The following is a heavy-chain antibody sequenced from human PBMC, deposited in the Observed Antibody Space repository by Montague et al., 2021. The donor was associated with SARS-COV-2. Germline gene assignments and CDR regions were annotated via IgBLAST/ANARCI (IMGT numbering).Heavy chain of an antibody. Sequence: SLRLSCAASGFTFSSYAMHWVRQAPGKGLEWVAVISYDGSNKYYADSVKGRFTISRDNSKNTLYLQMNSLRAEDTAVYYCARVGSSSWYFDYWGQGTLVTVSS. J-gene: IGHJ4*02. V-gene: IGHV3-30*04. CDR1: GFTFSSYA. D-gene: IGHD6-13*01. CDR2: ISYDGSNK. CDR3: ARVGSSSWYFDY.